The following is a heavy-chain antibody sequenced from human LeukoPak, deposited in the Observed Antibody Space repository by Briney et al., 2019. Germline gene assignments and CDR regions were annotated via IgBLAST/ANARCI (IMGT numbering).Heavy chain of an antibody. CDR1: GFTFSSYA. D-gene: IGHD2-8*01. CDR3: ARSTNGPDY. Sequence: GGSLRLSCAASGFTFSSYAMSWVRQAPGKGLVWVSRINSDGSRTSYADSVKGRFTISRDDAKNTLYLQMNILRAEDTAVYYCARSTNGPDYWGQGTLVTVSS. J-gene: IGHJ4*02. CDR2: INSDGSRT. V-gene: IGHV3-74*01.